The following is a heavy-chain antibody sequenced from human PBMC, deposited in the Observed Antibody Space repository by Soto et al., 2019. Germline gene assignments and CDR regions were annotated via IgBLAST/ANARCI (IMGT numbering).Heavy chain of an antibody. V-gene: IGHV3-53*01. D-gene: IGHD3-3*01. CDR2: IYSGGST. Sequence: GGSLRLSCAASGFTVSSNYMSWVRQAPGKGLEWVSVIYSGGSTHYADSVKGRFTISRDNSKNTLYLQMNSLRAEDTAVYYCAREGTYYDFWSGSRAGYYYYGMDVWGQGTTVTVSS. CDR3: AREGTYYDFWSGSRAGYYYYGMDV. J-gene: IGHJ6*02. CDR1: GFTVSSNY.